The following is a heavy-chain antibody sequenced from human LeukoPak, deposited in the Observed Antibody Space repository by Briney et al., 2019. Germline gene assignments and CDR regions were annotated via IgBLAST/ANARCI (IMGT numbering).Heavy chain of an antibody. J-gene: IGHJ4*02. CDR3: ARDGTSTDDY. CDR1: GYTFSNFG. CDR2: ISGNNDNP. V-gene: IGHV1-18*01. Sequence: ASVKVSCKASGYTFSNFGINWVRQAPGQGLEWMGWISGNNDNPNYGQKFQGRFTVTTDSSTSTAYMELRNLTFDDTAVYYCARDGTSTDDYWGQGTLVTVSS. D-gene: IGHD2-2*01.